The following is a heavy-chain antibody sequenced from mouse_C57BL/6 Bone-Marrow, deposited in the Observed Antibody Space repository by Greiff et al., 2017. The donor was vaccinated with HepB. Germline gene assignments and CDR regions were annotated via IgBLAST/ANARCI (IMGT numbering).Heavy chain of an antibody. D-gene: IGHD1-3*01. CDR3: ARRNNHAYYYAMDY. Sequence: EVQLQESGPVLVKPGASVKMSCKASGYTFTDYYMNWVKQSHGKSLEWIGVINPYNGGTSYNQKFKGKATLTVDKSSSTAYMELNSLTSEDSAVYYCARRNNHAYYYAMDYWGQGTSVTVSS. J-gene: IGHJ4*01. V-gene: IGHV1-19*01. CDR2: INPYNGGT. CDR1: GYTFTDYY.